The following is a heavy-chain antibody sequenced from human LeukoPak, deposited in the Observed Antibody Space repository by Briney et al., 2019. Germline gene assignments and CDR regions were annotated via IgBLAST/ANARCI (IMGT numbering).Heavy chain of an antibody. V-gene: IGHV3-21*01. CDR2: ISSGGTYM. CDR1: GFTFSSYS. Sequence: PGGSLRLSCAASGFTFSSYSMNWVRQAPGKGLEWVSSISSGGTYMYYADSVKGRFTISRDNAQNSMYLQMNSLRAEDTAVYYCGRVGGRSKAAKGDAFDIWGQGTMVTVSS. J-gene: IGHJ3*02. D-gene: IGHD6-6*01. CDR3: GRVGGRSKAAKGDAFDI.